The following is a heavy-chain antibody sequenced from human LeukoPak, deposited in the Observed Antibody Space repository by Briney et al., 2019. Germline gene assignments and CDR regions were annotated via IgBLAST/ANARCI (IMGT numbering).Heavy chain of an antibody. CDR3: AIPARIAVAGTLDY. CDR2: IWYEGINK. CDR1: GFTFSSYG. D-gene: IGHD6-19*01. V-gene: IGHV3-33*01. Sequence: GGSLSLSCPPSGFTFSSYGMHWVRQAPGNGLEWVAVIWYEGINKYYADSVKGRFTISRDNSKNTLYLQINSLRAEDTAVYYCAIPARIAVAGTLDYWGQGTLVTVSS. J-gene: IGHJ4*02.